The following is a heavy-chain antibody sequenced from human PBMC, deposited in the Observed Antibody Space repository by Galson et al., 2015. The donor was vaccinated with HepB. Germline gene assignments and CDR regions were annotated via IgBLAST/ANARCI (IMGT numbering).Heavy chain of an antibody. Sequence: KYYADSVXGRXTISRANSRNTIYLQMNSLRVEDTAIYYCXREEYGSGWXGSVMXGWVDPWGQGTLVTVSS. D-gene: IGHD6-19*01. J-gene: IGHJ5*02. CDR3: XREEYGSGWXGSVMXGWVDP. CDR2: K. V-gene: IGHV3-30*01.